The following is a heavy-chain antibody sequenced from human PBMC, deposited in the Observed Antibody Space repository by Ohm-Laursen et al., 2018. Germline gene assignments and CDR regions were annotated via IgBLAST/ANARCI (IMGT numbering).Heavy chain of an antibody. CDR2: IRQDGSEI. D-gene: IGHD1-26*01. CDR1: GFTLGSHW. J-gene: IGHJ4*02. Sequence: SLRLSCAASGFTLGSHWMSWVRQAPGKGLEWVANIRQDGSEIYYVDSVKGRFTISRDNAKSSLYLQMNSLRAEDTAVYYCARSHSGTNGGKFDRWGQGTLVTVSS. CDR3: ARSHSGTNGGKFDR. V-gene: IGHV3-7*01.